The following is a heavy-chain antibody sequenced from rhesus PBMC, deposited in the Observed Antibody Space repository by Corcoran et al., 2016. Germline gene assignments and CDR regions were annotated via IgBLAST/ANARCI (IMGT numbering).Heavy chain of an antibody. D-gene: IGHD4-23*01. V-gene: IGHV3S5*01. CDR1: GFTFSSYG. CDR2: ISNGGGST. Sequence: EVQLVESGGGLVQPGGSLRLSCAASGFTFSSYGMSWVRQAPGKGLEWVSYISNGGGSTHYADSVKGRFTISRDNSKNTLSLQMNSLRAEDTAVYYCAKDPNTVTTVDYWGQGVLVTVSS. J-gene: IGHJ4*01. CDR3: AKDPNTVTTVDY.